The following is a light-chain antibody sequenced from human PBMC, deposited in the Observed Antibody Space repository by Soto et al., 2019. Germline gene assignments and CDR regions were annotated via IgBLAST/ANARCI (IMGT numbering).Light chain of an antibody. CDR2: AAS. CDR1: QSISSY. CDR3: QQSYSTPRT. V-gene: IGKV1-39*01. Sequence: DIHSTHSPSSLSASLGDRVTITCRASQSISSYLNWYQQKPGKAPKLLIYAASSLQSGVPSRFSGSGSGTDFTLTISSLQPEDFATYYCQQSYSTPRTFGQGTKVDIK. J-gene: IGKJ1*01.